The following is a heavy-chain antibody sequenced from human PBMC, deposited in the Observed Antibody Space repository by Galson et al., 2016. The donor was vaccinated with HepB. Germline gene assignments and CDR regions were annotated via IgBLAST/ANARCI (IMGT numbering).Heavy chain of an antibody. CDR2: IYPGDSDT. CDR3: ARHSRPVAPSQQIDY. D-gene: IGHD4-23*01. CDR1: GYSFTSYW. V-gene: IGHV5-51*01. Sequence: QSGAEVKKPGESLTISCKGSGYSFTSYWIGWVRQMPGKGLEWMGIIYPGDSDTRYSPSFQGQVTISAAKSISTAYLQWSSLKASDTAMYYCARHSRPVAPSQQIDYWGQGTLVTVSS. J-gene: IGHJ4*02.